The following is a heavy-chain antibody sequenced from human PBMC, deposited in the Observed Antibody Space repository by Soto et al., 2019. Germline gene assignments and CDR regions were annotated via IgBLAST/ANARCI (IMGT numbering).Heavy chain of an antibody. V-gene: IGHV1-18*01. D-gene: IGHD3-9*01. CDR1: GYTFTSYG. CDR3: ARVQSVLETYYDILTGYFNYYYMDV. Sequence: ASVKVSCKASGYTFTSYGISWVRQAPGQGLEWMGWISAYNGNTNYAQKLQGRVTMTTDTSTSTAYMELRSLRSDDTAVYYCARVQSVLETYYDILTGYFNYYYMDVWGKGTTVTVSS. CDR2: ISAYNGNT. J-gene: IGHJ6*03.